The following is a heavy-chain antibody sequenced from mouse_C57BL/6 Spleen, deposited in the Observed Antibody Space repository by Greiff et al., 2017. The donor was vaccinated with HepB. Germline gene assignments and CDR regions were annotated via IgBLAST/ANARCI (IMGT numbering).Heavy chain of an antibody. CDR1: GFTFTDYY. CDR3: ARSPPPMYYDYAMDD. CDR2: IRNKANGYTT. V-gene: IGHV7-3*01. J-gene: IGHJ4*01. Sequence: EVKLVESGGGLVQPGGSLSLSCAASGFTFTDYYMSWVRQPPGKALEWLGFIRNKANGYTTEYSASVKGRFTISRDNSQSILYLQMNALRAEDSATYYCARSPPPMYYDYAMDDWGQGTSGTVSS. D-gene: IGHD2-4*01.